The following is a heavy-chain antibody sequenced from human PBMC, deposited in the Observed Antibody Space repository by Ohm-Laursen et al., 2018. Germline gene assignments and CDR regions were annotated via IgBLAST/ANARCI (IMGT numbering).Heavy chain of an antibody. D-gene: IGHD1-1*01. CDR2: MYYSGIT. V-gene: IGHV4-34*10. CDR3: ATILPGTWYAFDM. Sequence: PSETLSLTCAVYGGSFSGYYWSWIRQPPGKGLEWIGYMYYSGITYYNPSLKSRVTMSIDTSKNQVSLKLNSVTAVDTAMYYCATILPGTWYAFDMWGQGTMVTVSS. CDR1: GGSFSGYY. J-gene: IGHJ3*02.